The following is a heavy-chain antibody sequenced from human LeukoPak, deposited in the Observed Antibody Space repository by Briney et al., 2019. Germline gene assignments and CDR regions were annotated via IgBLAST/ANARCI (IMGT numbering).Heavy chain of an antibody. J-gene: IGHJ4*02. CDR3: ARAGHGSGSSVDY. V-gene: IGHV4-4*07. D-gene: IGHD3-10*01. CDR1: GGSISPYY. Sequence: SETLSLTCTVSGGSISPYYWSWIRQPAGKGLEWIGRIYTSGNSNYNPSLKSRVTMSVDTSKNQFSLKLASVTAADTVVYYCARAGHGSGSSVDYWGQGTLVTVSS. CDR2: IYTSGNS.